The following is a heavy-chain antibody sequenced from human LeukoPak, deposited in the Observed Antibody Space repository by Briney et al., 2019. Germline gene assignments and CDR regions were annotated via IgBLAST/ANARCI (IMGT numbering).Heavy chain of an antibody. Sequence: GASVKVSCETSGYTFTDYYVQWGRQGPGQGLEWMGIINPSGGSTTYTQKFQGRLTMTADTSTSTVYMELSSLRSEDTAVYYCARSSAYYNEADIWGQGTMVTVSS. V-gene: IGHV1-46*01. CDR2: INPSGGST. CDR3: ARSSAYYNEADI. D-gene: IGHD3-9*01. J-gene: IGHJ3*02. CDR1: GYTFTDYY.